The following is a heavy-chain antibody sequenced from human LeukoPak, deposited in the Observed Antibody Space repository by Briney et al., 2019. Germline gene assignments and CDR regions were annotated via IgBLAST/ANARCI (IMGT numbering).Heavy chain of an antibody. J-gene: IGHJ4*02. V-gene: IGHV4-59*11. CDR1: GGSISSHY. CDR3: ARGTIDYYGSGSYWPLDY. CDR2: IYYSGST. D-gene: IGHD3-10*01. Sequence: SETLSVTCTVSGGSISSHYWSWIRQPPGKGLEWIGYIYYSGSTNYNPSLKSRVTISVDTSKNQFSLKLSSVTAADTAVYYCARGTIDYYGSGSYWPLDYWGQGTLVTVSS.